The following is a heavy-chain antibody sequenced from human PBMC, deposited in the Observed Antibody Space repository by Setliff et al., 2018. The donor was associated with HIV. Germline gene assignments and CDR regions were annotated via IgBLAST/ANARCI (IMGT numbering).Heavy chain of an antibody. J-gene: IGHJ3*02. Sequence: SETLSLTCAVSGGSFSGYYWSWIRQPPGKGLEWIGEINQSGGINYNPSLKSRVTISIDTFKNQFSMKLYSVTAAATAVYYCATASGYDLFMGAFDIWGQGTMVTVSS. CDR1: GGSFSGYY. CDR2: INQSGGI. V-gene: IGHV4-34*01. D-gene: IGHD5-12*01. CDR3: ATASGYDLFMGAFDI.